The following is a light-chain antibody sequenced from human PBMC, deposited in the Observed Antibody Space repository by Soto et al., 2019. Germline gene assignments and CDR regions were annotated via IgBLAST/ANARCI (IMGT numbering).Light chain of an antibody. V-gene: IGKV1-39*01. CDR1: QSISSY. CDR3: QQSYSTPNS. Sequence: DLQMTQSPSSLSASVGDRVTITCRASQSISSYLNWYQQKPGKAPKLLMFAASNLQSGVPSRFSGSGSGTDFTLTISSLQVEDFATYYCQQSYSTPNSFGQGTKLEIK. J-gene: IGKJ2*03. CDR2: AAS.